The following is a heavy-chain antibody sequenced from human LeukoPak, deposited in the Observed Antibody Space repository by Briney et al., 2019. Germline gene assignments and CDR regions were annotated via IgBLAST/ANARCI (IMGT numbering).Heavy chain of an antibody. CDR1: GYSSTSYW. V-gene: IGHV5-51*01. D-gene: IGHD3-22*01. CDR2: IYPGDSDT. CDR3: ARRIGYYDSSGPDAFDI. Sequence: GESLQISCKGSGYSSTSYWIGWVRPMPGKGLEWMGIIYPGDSDTRYSPSFQGQVTISADKSISTAYLQWSSLKASDTAMYYCARRIGYYDSSGPDAFDIWGQGTMVTVSS. J-gene: IGHJ3*02.